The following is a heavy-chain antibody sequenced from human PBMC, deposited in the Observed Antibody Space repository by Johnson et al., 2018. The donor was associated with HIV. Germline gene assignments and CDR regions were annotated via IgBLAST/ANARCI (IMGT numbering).Heavy chain of an antibody. D-gene: IGHD2-21*01. CDR3: AKDFVTHGAFDI. CDR2: ISYDGSNK. Sequence: QVQLVESGGGVVQPGRSLRLSCAASGVTFSSYAMHWVRQAPGKGLEWVAVISYDGSNKYYADSVKGRFTISRDNSKNTLYLQMNSLRAEDTAVYYCAKDFVTHGAFDIWGQGTMVTVSS. J-gene: IGHJ3*02. CDR1: GVTFSSYA. V-gene: IGHV3-30-3*01.